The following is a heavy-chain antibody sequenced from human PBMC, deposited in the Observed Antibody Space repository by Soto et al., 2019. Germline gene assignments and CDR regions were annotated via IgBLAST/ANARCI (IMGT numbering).Heavy chain of an antibody. CDR3: VRDEQWLLDY. V-gene: IGHV1-18*01. J-gene: IGHJ4*02. Sequence: GASVKVSCKASGYTFTTSGFSWVRQAPGQGLEWLAYINVYDGHTRYAQKFQGRVTLTTDTSTTTAYMELSSLRSDDTAVYFCVRDEQWLLDYWGQGTLVTVSS. D-gene: IGHD6-19*01. CDR2: INVYDGHT. CDR1: GYTFTTSG.